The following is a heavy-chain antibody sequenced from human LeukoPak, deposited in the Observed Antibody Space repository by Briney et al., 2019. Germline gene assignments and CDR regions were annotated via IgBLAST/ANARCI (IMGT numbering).Heavy chain of an antibody. CDR3: ARLDSSSWYVGLGY. J-gene: IGHJ4*02. CDR2: IYYSGST. D-gene: IGHD6-13*01. V-gene: IGHV4-59*08. Sequence: SETLSLTCNVSGGSISSYYWSWIRQPPGKGLEWIGYIYYSGSTNYNPSLKSRVTISVDTSKNQFSLKLSSVTAADTAVYYCARLDSSSWYVGLGYWGQGTLVTVSS. CDR1: GGSISSYY.